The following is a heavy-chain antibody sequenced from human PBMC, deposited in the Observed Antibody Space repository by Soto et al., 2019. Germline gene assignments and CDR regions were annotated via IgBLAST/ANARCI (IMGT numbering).Heavy chain of an antibody. CDR2: ISPDSGGT. D-gene: IGHD2-2*01. V-gene: IGHV1-2*02. CDR1: GYTFTGYY. Sequence: SVKVSCKASGYTFTGYYMHWVRQAPGQGLEWMGWISPDSGGTNYAQKFQGRVTMTRDTSITTAYMELTSLRSDDTAVYFCARDSGYCTSTSCYYFDSWGQGSQVTVSS. J-gene: IGHJ4*02. CDR3: ARDSGYCTSTSCYYFDS.